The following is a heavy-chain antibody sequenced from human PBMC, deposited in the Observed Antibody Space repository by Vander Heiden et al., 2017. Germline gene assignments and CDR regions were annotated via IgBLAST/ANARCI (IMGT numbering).Heavy chain of an antibody. CDR2: ISGSGDTT. CDR3: AKDHVNSDY. CDR1: GFTSSGYA. V-gene: IGHV3-23*01. J-gene: IGHJ4*02. D-gene: IGHD6-13*01. Sequence: EVQLSVSGGGLVQLGGALILSGPASGFTSSGYAMSWVRQAPGKGLEWVSTISGSGDTTYYADSVRGRFTISRDNSKNTVYLQMNSLRGEDTAVYFCAKDHVNSDYWGQGTMVTVSS.